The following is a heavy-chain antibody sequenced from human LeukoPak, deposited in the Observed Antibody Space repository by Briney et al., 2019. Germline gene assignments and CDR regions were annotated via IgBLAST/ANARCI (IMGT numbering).Heavy chain of an antibody. CDR3: ARGITAVDTVY. D-gene: IGHD6-13*01. Sequence: ASVKVSCKTSGYTFTGYYIHWVRQAPGQGLEWMGWINPNTGGTNYAQKFQGRVTMTRDTSISTAYMVLGRLRSDDTAVYYCARGITAVDTVYWGQGTLVTVSS. V-gene: IGHV1-2*02. CDR1: GYTFTGYY. CDR2: INPNTGGT. J-gene: IGHJ4*02.